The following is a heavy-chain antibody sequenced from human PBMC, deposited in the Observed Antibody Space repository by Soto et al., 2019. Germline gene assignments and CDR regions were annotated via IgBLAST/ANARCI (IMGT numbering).Heavy chain of an antibody. Sequence: SETLSLTCTVSGGSISSSSYYWGWIRQPPGKGLEWIGSIYYSGSTYYNPSLKSRVTISVDTSKNQFSLKLSSVTAADTAVYYCARNGYCSSTSCTPRWDYWGQGTLVTVSS. CDR3: ARNGYCSSTSCTPRWDY. J-gene: IGHJ4*02. CDR1: GGSISSSSYY. D-gene: IGHD2-2*01. V-gene: IGHV4-39*01. CDR2: IYYSGST.